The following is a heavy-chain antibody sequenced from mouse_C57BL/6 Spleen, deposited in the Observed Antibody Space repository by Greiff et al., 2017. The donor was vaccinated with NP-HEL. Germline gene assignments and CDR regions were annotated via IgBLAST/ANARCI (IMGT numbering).Heavy chain of an antibody. CDR3: AITTRKFAY. J-gene: IGHJ3*01. V-gene: IGHV1-54*01. Sequence: QVQLKVSGAELVRPGTSVKVSCKASGYAFTNYLIEWVKQRPGQGLEWIGVINPGSGGTNYNEKFKGKATLTADKSSSTAYMQLSSLTSEDSAVYFCAITTRKFAYWGQGTLVTVSA. D-gene: IGHD1-1*01. CDR1: GYAFTNYL. CDR2: INPGSGGT.